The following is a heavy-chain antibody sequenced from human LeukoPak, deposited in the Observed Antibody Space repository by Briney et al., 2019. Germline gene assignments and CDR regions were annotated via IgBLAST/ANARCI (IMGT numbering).Heavy chain of an antibody. CDR3: ASETVIDP. Sequence: GGSLRLSCAASGFTFSSYEMNWVRQAPGKGLEWVSYISSSSSTIYYADSVKGRFTISRDNAKNSLYLQMNSLRAEDTAVYYCASETVIDPWGQGTLVTVSS. J-gene: IGHJ5*02. CDR1: GFTFSSYE. V-gene: IGHV3-48*01. CDR2: ISSSSSTI. D-gene: IGHD2-21*02.